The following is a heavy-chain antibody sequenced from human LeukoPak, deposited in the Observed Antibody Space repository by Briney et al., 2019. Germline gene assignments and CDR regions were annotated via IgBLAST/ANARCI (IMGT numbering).Heavy chain of an antibody. CDR2: IFHSGST. D-gene: IGHD1-7*01. V-gene: IGHV4-4*02. CDR3: ARGNLGLDY. Sequence: SETLSLTCAVPGGSISSSNWWSWVRQPPGKGLEWIGQIFHSGSTNYNPSLKSRVTISVDKSKSQFSLNLSSVTAADTAVYYCARGNLGLDYWGQGTLVTVSS. J-gene: IGHJ4*02. CDR1: GGSISSSNW.